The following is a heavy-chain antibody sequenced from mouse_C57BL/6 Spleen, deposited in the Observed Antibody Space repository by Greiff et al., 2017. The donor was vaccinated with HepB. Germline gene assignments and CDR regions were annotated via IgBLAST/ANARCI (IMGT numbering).Heavy chain of an antibody. CDR3: TTLPYYYGAMDY. V-gene: IGHV14-4*01. J-gene: IGHJ4*01. Sequence: EVQLQQSGAELVRPGASVKLSCTASGFNIKDDYMHWVKQRPEQGLEWIGWIDPENGDTEYASKFQGKATITADTSSNTAYLQLSSLTSEDTAVYYCTTLPYYYGAMDYWGQGTSVTVSS. CDR2: IDPENGDT. D-gene: IGHD1-1*01. CDR1: GFNIKDDY.